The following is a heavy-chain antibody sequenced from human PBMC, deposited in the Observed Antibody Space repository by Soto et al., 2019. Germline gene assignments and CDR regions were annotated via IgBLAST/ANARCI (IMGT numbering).Heavy chain of an antibody. CDR2: IYYSGST. V-gene: IGHV4-30-4*01. CDR3: ARRVVVNNFDY. D-gene: IGHD3-22*01. J-gene: IGHJ4*02. Sequence: PSETLSLTCTVSGGSISSGDYYWSWIRQPPGKGLEWIGYIYYSGSTYYNPSLKSRVTISVDTSKNQFSLKLSSVTAADTAVYYCARRVVVNNFDYWGQGTLVTVSS. CDR1: GGSISSGDYY.